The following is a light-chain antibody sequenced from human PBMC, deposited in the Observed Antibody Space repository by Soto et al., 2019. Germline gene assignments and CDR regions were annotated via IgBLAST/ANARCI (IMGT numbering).Light chain of an antibody. Sequence: DIQMTQSPSTLSASVGDRVTITCRASQSISSWLAWYQQKPGKAPKLLIYGASSLESGVPSRFSGSGSGTEFTLTISSLQPDDFATYYCQQYNSYSSFTFGPGTKVDIK. CDR2: GAS. CDR3: QQYNSYSSFT. J-gene: IGKJ3*01. V-gene: IGKV1-5*01. CDR1: QSISSW.